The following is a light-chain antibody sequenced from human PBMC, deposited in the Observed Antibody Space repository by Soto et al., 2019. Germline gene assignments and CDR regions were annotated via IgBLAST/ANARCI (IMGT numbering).Light chain of an antibody. CDR3: SSYLYSNGLFQSMI. CDR1: SSDIGSYNF. J-gene: IGLJ2*01. Sequence: QSALTQPPSASGSPGQSVTISCTGTSSDIGSYNFVSWYQQYPGKVPRLIIYEVSQRLSGVPDRFSGSRSGNTASLTVSGLQAEDEADYYCSSYLYSNGLFQSMIFGGGTKLTVL. CDR2: EVS. V-gene: IGLV2-8*01.